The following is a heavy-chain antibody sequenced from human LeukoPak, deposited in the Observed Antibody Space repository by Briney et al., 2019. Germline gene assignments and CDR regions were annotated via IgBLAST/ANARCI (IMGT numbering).Heavy chain of an antibody. CDR3: APSADYYDSSGYV. Sequence: HPGGSLRLSCAASGFTFSSYAMSWVRQPPGKGLEWVSAISGSGSSTYYADSVKGRFTISRDNSKNTLYLEMSGLRAEDTAVYYCAPSADYYDSSGYVWGRGTLVTVSS. CDR2: ISGSGSST. V-gene: IGHV3-23*01. D-gene: IGHD3-22*01. J-gene: IGHJ2*01. CDR1: GFTFSSYA.